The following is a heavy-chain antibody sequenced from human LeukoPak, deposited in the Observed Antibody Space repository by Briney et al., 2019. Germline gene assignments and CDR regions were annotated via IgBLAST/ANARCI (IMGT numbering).Heavy chain of an antibody. J-gene: IGHJ4*02. D-gene: IGHD3-22*01. CDR2: IWYDGSNK. Sequence: GGYLRLSCAASGFTFSSYGMHWVRQAPGKGLEGVAVIWYDGSNKYYADSVKGRFTISRDNSKNTLYLQMNSLRAEDTAVYYCAKDYYDSSGHLDYWGQGTLVTVSS. CDR1: GFTFSSYG. V-gene: IGHV3-33*06. CDR3: AKDYYDSSGHLDY.